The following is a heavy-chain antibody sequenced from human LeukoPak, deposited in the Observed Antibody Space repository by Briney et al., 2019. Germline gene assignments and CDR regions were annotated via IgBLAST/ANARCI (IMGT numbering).Heavy chain of an antibody. D-gene: IGHD1-7*01. Sequence: PGGSLRLSCAASGFRFSDYYMSWVRQAPGKGLEWLSYISSSGTAIYYADSVKGRFTISRDNAKNSLYLQMNSLSAEDTAVYYCARVSFVADGFTGTLRVLRNYYYMDVWGKGTTVTVSS. V-gene: IGHV3-11*04. CDR1: GFRFSDYY. CDR2: ISSSGTAI. J-gene: IGHJ6*03. CDR3: ARVSFVADGFTGTLRVLRNYYYMDV.